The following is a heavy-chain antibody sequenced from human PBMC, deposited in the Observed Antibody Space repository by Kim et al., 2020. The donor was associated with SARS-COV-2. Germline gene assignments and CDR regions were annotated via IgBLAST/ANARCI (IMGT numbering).Heavy chain of an antibody. CDR3: ARPLATAGGMDV. V-gene: IGHV5-10-1*01. D-gene: IGHD6-13*01. Sequence: TYSPSFHGHVTISADESTTTASLQWSSLKASDTAMYYCARPLATAGGMDVWGQGTTVTVSS. J-gene: IGHJ6*02.